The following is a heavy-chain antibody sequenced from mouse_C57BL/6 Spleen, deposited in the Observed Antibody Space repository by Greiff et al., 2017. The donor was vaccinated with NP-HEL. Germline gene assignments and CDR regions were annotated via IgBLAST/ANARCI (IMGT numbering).Heavy chain of an antibody. J-gene: IGHJ2*01. CDR3: ARETGPYYFDY. Sequence: VQLQQSGAELARPGASVKLSCKASGYTFTSYGISWVKQRTGPGLEWIGEIYPRSGNTYYNEKFKGKATLTADNSSSTAYMALRSLTSEDSAVYFCARETGPYYFDYWGQGTTLTVSS. CDR1: GYTFTSYG. CDR2: IYPRSGNT. V-gene: IGHV1-81*01. D-gene: IGHD4-1*01.